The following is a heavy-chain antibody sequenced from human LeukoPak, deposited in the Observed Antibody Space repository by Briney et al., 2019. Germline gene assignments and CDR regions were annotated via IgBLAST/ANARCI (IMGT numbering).Heavy chain of an antibody. V-gene: IGHV3-48*04. J-gene: IGHJ4*02. CDR1: GFTFSSYS. Sequence: GSLRLSCAASGFTFSSYSMNWVRQAPGKGLEWVSYITSSSSTIYYADSVKGRFTISRDNAKKSLFVQMNSLRAEDTAVYYCTLSSYYFDYWGQGTLVTVSS. CDR2: ITSSSSTI. CDR3: TLSSYYFDY. D-gene: IGHD2/OR15-2a*01.